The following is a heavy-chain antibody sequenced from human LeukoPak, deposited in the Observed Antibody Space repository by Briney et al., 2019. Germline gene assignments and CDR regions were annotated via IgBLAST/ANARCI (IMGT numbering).Heavy chain of an antibody. Sequence: GGSLRLSCAASGFTFSSYAMSWVRQAPGKGLEWVSAISGSGGSTYYADSVKGRFTISRDNSENTLYLQMNSLRAEDTAVYYCAKMVGAIAGGYYFDYWGQGTLVTVSS. CDR1: GFTFSSYA. D-gene: IGHD1-26*01. V-gene: IGHV3-23*01. CDR2: ISGSGGST. CDR3: AKMVGAIAGGYYFDY. J-gene: IGHJ4*02.